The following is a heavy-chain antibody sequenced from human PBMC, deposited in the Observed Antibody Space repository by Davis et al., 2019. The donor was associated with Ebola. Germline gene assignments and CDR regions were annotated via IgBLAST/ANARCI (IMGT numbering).Heavy chain of an antibody. CDR3: ARGDRDGNSWYFDY. J-gene: IGHJ4*02. Sequence: GESLKISCKASGYNFNDYWIGWVRQVPGKGLEWMGNVHPGTSDLRVSPSFQGQVTISVDTSISTTYLQWTGLKASDSAIYYCARGDRDGNSWYFDYWGQGTQVTVSS. V-gene: IGHV5-51*01. CDR2: VHPGTSDL. CDR1: GYNFNDYW. D-gene: IGHD4-23*01.